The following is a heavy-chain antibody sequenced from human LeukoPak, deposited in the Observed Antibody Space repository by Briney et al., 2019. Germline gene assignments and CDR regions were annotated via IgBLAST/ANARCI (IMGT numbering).Heavy chain of an antibody. CDR3: ARSAADYYDSSGPPRWFDP. CDR2: IYYSGST. V-gene: IGHV4-39*01. D-gene: IGHD3-22*01. Sequence: SETLSLTCTVSGGSISSSSYYWGWIRQPPGKGLEWIGSIYYSGSTYYNPSLKSRVTISVDTSKNQFPLKLSSVTAADTAVYYCARSAADYYDSSGPPRWFDPWGQGTLVTVSS. CDR1: GGSISSSSYY. J-gene: IGHJ5*02.